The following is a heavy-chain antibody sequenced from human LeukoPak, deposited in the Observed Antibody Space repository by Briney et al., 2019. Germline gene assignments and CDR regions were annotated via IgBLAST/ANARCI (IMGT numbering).Heavy chain of an antibody. Sequence: SETLSRTCTVSGGSISSYYWSWIRQPAGKGLEWIGRIYTSGSTNYNPSLKSRVTMSVDTSNNQFSLKLSSVTAADTAVYYCARDDDSWSGYYYYGMDVWGQGTTVTVSS. CDR3: ARDDDSWSGYYYYGMDV. V-gene: IGHV4-4*07. J-gene: IGHJ6*02. D-gene: IGHD3-3*01. CDR2: IYTSGST. CDR1: GGSISSYY.